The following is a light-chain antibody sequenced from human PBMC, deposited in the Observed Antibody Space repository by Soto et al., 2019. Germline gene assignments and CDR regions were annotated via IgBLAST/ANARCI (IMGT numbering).Light chain of an antibody. Sequence: QSALTQPASVSGSPGQSITISCTGTTNDVGYYTYVSWYQQHPGKAPKLIIYEVNNRPSGISNRFSGSKSGNTASLTISGLQAEDEADYYCNSYASGSTFVFGTGTKVTVL. J-gene: IGLJ1*01. CDR1: TNDVGYYTY. V-gene: IGLV2-14*01. CDR2: EVN. CDR3: NSYASGSTFV.